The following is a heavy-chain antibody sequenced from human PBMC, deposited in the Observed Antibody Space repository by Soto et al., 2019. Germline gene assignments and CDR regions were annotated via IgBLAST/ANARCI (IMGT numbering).Heavy chain of an antibody. Sequence: PGESLKISCKASGYSFTTHWVGWVRQMPGKGLEWMGIIYPGDSDVRYSPSFQGQVTISADKSISTAYLQWSSLKASDTAMYYCATSESSSAGYYYYYGMDVWGQGTTVTVSS. D-gene: IGHD6-6*01. V-gene: IGHV5-51*01. CDR2: IYPGDSDV. J-gene: IGHJ6*02. CDR3: ATSESSSAGYYYYYGMDV. CDR1: GYSFTTHW.